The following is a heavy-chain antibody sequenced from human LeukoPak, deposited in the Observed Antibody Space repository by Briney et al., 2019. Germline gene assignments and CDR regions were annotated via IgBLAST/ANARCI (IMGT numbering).Heavy chain of an antibody. Sequence: GGSLRLSCAAYESTFSGNWMHWVRQAPGKGLEWVASIDQHGRDKYFLDSVKGRFTISRDNSKSSLYLQMNSLRAEDTAVYYCVRGSGWFFGFRGQGSLVTVSS. CDR2: IDQHGRDK. V-gene: IGHV3-7*01. CDR1: ESTFSGNW. CDR3: VRGSGWFFGF. D-gene: IGHD6-19*01. J-gene: IGHJ4*02.